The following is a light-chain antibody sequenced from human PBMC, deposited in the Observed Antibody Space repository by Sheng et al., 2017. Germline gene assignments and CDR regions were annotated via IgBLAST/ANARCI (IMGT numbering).Light chain of an antibody. CDR2: KDK. CDR3: QSADSSGTSEV. Sequence: SDELTQPPSVSVSPGQTATITCSGDALSKQYSYWYQQKAGQAPVLLIYKDKKRPSGIPERFSGSSSGTKVTLTINGVQAEDEADYYCQSADSSGTSEVFGTGTKVIVL. J-gene: IGLJ1*01. CDR1: ALSKQY. V-gene: IGLV3-25*03.